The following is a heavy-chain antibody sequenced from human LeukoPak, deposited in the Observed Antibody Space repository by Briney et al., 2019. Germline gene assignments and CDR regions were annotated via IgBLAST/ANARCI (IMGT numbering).Heavy chain of an antibody. CDR1: GRTFTSYA. CDR3: AKVYSSGYCYDSHAAFAI. D-gene: IGHD3-22*01. J-gene: IGHJ3*02. CDR2: IMPIFGTA. V-gene: IGHV1-69*13. Sequence: SSVTLSCKASGRTFTSYAISWVRQAPGQGLEWLGGIMPIFGTANYAQKFQCRVKITAAEYTSTAYMDLSSLRAADTAVYSCAKVYSSGYCYDSHAAFAIWGGEGTVIVSS.